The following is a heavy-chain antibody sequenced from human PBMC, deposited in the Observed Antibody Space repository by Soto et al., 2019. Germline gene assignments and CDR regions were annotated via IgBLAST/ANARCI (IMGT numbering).Heavy chain of an antibody. CDR2: MNPISGNT. J-gene: IGHJ3*02. V-gene: IGHV1-8*01. CDR3: ARDFTLANAFEI. Sequence: ASVKVSCKASGYTFTSYDINWVRQAAGQGLEWMGWMNPISGNTGYAQKFQGRVTMTRNTSISTAYMERGSLRSEDTAVYYCARDFTLANAFEIWGQGTMVTVSS. D-gene: IGHD3-3*02. CDR1: GYTFTSYD.